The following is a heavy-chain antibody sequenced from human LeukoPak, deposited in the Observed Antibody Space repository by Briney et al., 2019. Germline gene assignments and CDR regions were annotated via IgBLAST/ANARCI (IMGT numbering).Heavy chain of an antibody. CDR3: ARYGSGWYAFDI. D-gene: IGHD6-19*01. V-gene: IGHV4-59*01. CDR1: GGSMSNYY. CDR2: IYYSGST. Sequence: PSETLSLTCTVSGGSMSNYYWSWIRQPPGKGLEWIGYIYYSGSTSYSPSLKSRVTISVDTSKNQFSLKLTSVTAADTAVYYCARYGSGWYAFDIWGQGTVVTVS. J-gene: IGHJ3*02.